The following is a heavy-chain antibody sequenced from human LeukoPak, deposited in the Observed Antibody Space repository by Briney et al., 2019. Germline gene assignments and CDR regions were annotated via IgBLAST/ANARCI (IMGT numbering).Heavy chain of an antibody. J-gene: IGHJ4*02. CDR1: VGSFSGYY. CDR3: ARWQGGSYYHFVY. Sequence: PSETLSLTRAVYVGSFSGYYWSWIRQPAGKGLEWIGEINHSGSTNYNPSLKSRVTISVDTSKNQFSLKLSSVTAADTAVYYRARWQGGSYYHFVYWGQGTMVTVSS. D-gene: IGHD1-26*01. V-gene: IGHV4-34*01. CDR2: INHSGST.